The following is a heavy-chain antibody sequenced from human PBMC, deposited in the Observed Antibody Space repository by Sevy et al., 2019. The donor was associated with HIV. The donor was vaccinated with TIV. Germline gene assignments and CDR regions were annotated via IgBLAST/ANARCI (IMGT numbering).Heavy chain of an antibody. V-gene: IGHV3-21*01. CDR3: ASDAPFAAFDI. CDR1: GFTFSSYS. Sequence: GGSLRLSCAASGFTFSSYSMNWVRQAPGKGLEWVSSISSSSSYIYYADSVKGRFTISRDNAKNSLYLQMNSPRAEDTAVYYCASDAPFAAFDIWGQGTMVTVSS. CDR2: ISSSSSYI. J-gene: IGHJ3*02.